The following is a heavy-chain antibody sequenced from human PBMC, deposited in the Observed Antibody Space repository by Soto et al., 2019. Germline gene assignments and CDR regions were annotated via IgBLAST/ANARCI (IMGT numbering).Heavy chain of an antibody. D-gene: IGHD6-25*01. CDR3: AGQTFTIAAASYGRSNWFDP. CDR1: CGSITSSSHF. V-gene: IGHV4-39*01. Sequence: SETLSLTCTASCGSITSSSHFWGWVRQPPGKGLEWIGTIYFTGNTYYTPSLKSRLTMSIDTSKNEFSLRLNSVTAADTAVYYCAGQTFTIAAASYGRSNWFDPWGPGTLVTVSS. J-gene: IGHJ5*02. CDR2: IYFTGNT.